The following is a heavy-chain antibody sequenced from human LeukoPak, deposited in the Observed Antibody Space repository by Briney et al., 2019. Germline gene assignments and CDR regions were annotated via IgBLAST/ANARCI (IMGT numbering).Heavy chain of an antibody. D-gene: IGHD6-6*01. Sequence: GGSLRLSCAASGFTFSSYGMHWVRQAPGKGLEWVAFIRYDGSNKYYADSVKGRFTISRDNSKNTLYLQMNSLRAEDTAVYYCAKDGYSSSQAPIDYWGQGTLVTVSS. V-gene: IGHV3-30*02. CDR1: GFTFSSYG. J-gene: IGHJ4*02. CDR2: IRYDGSNK. CDR3: AKDGYSSSQAPIDY.